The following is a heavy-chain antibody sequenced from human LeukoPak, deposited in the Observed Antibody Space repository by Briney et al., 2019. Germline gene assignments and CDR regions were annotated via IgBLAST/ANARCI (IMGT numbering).Heavy chain of an antibody. D-gene: IGHD5-24*01. CDR2: ISHSGST. V-gene: IGHV4-38-2*01. CDR3: ARGPDGYNSQY. CDR1: GYSISSGYD. Sequence: SSETLSLTXAVSGYSISSGYDWGWFRQPPGKGLEWIGSISHSGSTHYNPSLKSRVTISVDTSKNQFSLKLNSVTAADTAVYYCARGPDGYNSQYWGQGTLVTVSS. J-gene: IGHJ4*02.